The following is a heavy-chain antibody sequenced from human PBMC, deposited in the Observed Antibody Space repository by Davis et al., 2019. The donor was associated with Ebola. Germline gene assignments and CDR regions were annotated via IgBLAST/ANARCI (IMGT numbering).Heavy chain of an antibody. CDR3: ARDRYCSGGSCYSSYYYGMDV. D-gene: IGHD2-15*01. Sequence: AASVTFSCKASGYSFITYGISWVRQAPGQGREWMGWISTYNDYTNYAQKRQGRVTMTTDTSTISAYMELRSLRSDDTAVYYCARDRYCSGGSCYSSYYYGMDVWGQGTTVTVSS. J-gene: IGHJ6*02. V-gene: IGHV1-18*01. CDR2: ISTYNDYT. CDR1: GYSFITYG.